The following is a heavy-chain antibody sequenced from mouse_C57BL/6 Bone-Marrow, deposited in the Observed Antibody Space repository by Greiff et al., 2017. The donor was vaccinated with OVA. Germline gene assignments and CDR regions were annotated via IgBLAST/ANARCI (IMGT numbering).Heavy chain of an antibody. CDR2: IYPRSGNT. J-gene: IGHJ1*03. CDR3: ARGLLWYFDV. Sequence: QVQLQQSGAELARPGASVKLSCKASGYTFTSYGISWVKQRPGQGLEWIGEIYPRSGNTYYNEKFKGKATLTADKSSSTAYMQLRSLTSEDSAVYFCARGLLWYFDVWGTGTTVTVSS. D-gene: IGHD1-1*01. CDR1: GYTFTSYG. V-gene: IGHV1-81*01.